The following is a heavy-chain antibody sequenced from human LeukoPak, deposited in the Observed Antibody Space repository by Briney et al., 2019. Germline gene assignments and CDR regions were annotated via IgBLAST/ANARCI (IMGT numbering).Heavy chain of an antibody. V-gene: IGHV3-48*03. D-gene: IGHD6-13*01. J-gene: IGHJ5*02. CDR1: GFTFSRFE. CDR2: ISTGTYI. Sequence: GGSLRLSCVASGFTFSRFEMNWVRQAPGKGLEWISHISTGTYIAYTDSVKGRFTISRDNAKNSLYLQMNSLRAEDTALYYCARGKIAGVNWFDPWGQGTLVTVSS. CDR3: ARGKIAGVNWFDP.